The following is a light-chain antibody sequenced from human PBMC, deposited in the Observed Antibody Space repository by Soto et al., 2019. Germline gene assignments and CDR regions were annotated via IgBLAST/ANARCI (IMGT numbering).Light chain of an antibody. CDR1: QSVSSNY. J-gene: IGKJ1*01. CDR3: QHYSSQT. CDR2: GAS. Sequence: EIVMTQSPATLSVSPGERVTLSCRASQSVSSNYLAWYQQRPGQAPRLLIYGASSRATGIPDRFSGSGSGTDFTLTISRLEPEDSAVYFCQHYSSQTFGQGTKVDIK. V-gene: IGKV3-20*01.